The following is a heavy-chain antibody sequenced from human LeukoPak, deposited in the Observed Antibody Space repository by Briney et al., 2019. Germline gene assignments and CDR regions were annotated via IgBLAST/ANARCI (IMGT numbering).Heavy chain of an antibody. CDR2: IKHDGSEK. D-gene: IGHD3-10*01. V-gene: IGHV3-7*01. Sequence: GGSLRLSCAASGFIFTNYFMSWVRQAPGKGLEWVASIKHDGSEKYYVDSVRGRFTISRDNTKNSLYLQMNSLRAEDTAVYYCAREVGGSGSYWGQGTLVTVSS. CDR3: AREVGGSGSY. J-gene: IGHJ4*02. CDR1: GFIFTNYF.